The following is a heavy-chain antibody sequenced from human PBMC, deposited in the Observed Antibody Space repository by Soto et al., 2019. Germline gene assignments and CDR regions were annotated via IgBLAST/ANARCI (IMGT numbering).Heavy chain of an antibody. CDR1: GYSFTSYW. J-gene: IGHJ6*02. CDR3: ARPGGVAATPGYYYYGMDV. V-gene: IGHV5-10-1*01. D-gene: IGHD2-15*01. Sequence: GESLKISCKGSGYSFTSYWISWVRQMPGKGLEWMGRIDPSDSYTNYSPSFQGHVTISADKSIGTAYLQWSSLKASDTAMYYCARPGGVAATPGYYYYGMDVGGQGTTVTVSS. CDR2: IDPSDSYT.